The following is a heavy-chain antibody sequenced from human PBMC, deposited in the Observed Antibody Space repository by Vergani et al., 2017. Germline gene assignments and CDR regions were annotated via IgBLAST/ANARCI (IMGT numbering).Heavy chain of an antibody. CDR3: AQHLGSRXFFPSSYFYGMDV. D-gene: IGHD3-10*01. Sequence: QVQLQESGPGLVKPSETLALTCDVSDSSIMTNPYWGWFRQSPGKGLEWIGCIHHSGDTLYNSSLKSRVSISIVSSSKFSLSLTSVTTADTAIYYCAQHLGSRXFFPSSYFYGMDVWGHGTTVTVSS. J-gene: IGHJ6*02. CDR1: DSSIMTNPY. V-gene: IGHV4-38-2*01. CDR2: IHHSGDT.